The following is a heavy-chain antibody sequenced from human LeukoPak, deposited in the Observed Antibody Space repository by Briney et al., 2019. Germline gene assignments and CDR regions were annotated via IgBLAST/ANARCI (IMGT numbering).Heavy chain of an antibody. CDR1: GFSFSDYD. V-gene: IGHV3-30*02. D-gene: IGHD5-12*01. CDR2: IRYDGSNT. J-gene: IGHJ3*02. CDR3: AKVRVATILGAFDI. Sequence: GGSLRLSCAASGFSFSDYDIHWVRLAPGKGLEWVTFIRYDGSNTYAESVKGRFTISRDNSKNTLYLQMNSLRAEDTAVYYCAKVRVATILGAFDIWGQGTMVTVSS.